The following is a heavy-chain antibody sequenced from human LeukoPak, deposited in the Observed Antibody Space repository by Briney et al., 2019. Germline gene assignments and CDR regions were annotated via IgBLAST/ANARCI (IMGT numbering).Heavy chain of an antibody. D-gene: IGHD3-22*01. CDR1: GGTFSSYA. CDR2: IIPIFGTA. Sequence: ASVKVSCKASGGTFSSYAISWVRQAPGQGLEWMGGIIPIFGTANYAQKFQGRVTITTDKSTSTAYMELSSLRSEDTAVYYCAKDQNPGYYDSSGYPSDYWGQGTLVTVSS. J-gene: IGHJ4*02. CDR3: AKDQNPGYYDSSGYPSDY. V-gene: IGHV1-69*05.